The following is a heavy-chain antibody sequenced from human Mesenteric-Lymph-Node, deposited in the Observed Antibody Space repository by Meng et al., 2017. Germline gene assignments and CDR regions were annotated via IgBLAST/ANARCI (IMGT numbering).Heavy chain of an antibody. D-gene: IGHD2-15*01. V-gene: IGHV3-49*03. CDR1: GFTFGDYA. J-gene: IGHJ3*02. Sequence: GESLKISCTASGFTFGDYAMSWFRQAPGKGLEWVGFISSNAYGGTTEYAASVKGRFTISRDDSKSIAYLQMNSLKTEDTAVYYCTRDRPDIVVVVAATHADDAFDIWGQGTMVTVSS. CDR2: ISSNAYGGTT. CDR3: TRDRPDIVVVVAATHADDAFDI.